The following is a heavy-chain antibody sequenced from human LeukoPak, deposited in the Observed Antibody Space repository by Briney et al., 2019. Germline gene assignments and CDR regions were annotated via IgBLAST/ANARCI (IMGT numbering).Heavy chain of an antibody. V-gene: IGHV1-46*01. J-gene: IGHJ4*02. Sequence: EASVKVSCKASGYIFTSYFMHWVRQAPGQGLEWMGLINPSGGSTRYAQKFQGRVTMTRDMSISTVYMELSRLRSDDTALYYCARTLYIAAVPGGFDYWGQGSLVTVSS. CDR2: INPSGGST. CDR3: ARTLYIAAVPGGFDY. CDR1: GYIFTSYF. D-gene: IGHD6-13*01.